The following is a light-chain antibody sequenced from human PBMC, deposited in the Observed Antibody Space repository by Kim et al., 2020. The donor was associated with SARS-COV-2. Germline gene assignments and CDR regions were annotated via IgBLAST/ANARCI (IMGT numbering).Light chain of an antibody. J-gene: IGKJ5*01. V-gene: IGKV3-20*01. Sequence: EIVLTQSPVTLSLSPGERATLSCRASQSVSSSYLAWYQQKPGQAPRLLIYGASSRATGIPDRFSGSGSGTDFTLTISRLEPADFAVYYCQQYGSSPRTFGQGTRLEIK. CDR3: QQYGSSPRT. CDR1: QSVSSSY. CDR2: GAS.